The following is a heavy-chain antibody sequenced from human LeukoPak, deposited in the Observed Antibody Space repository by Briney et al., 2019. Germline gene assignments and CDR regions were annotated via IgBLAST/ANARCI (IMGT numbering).Heavy chain of an antibody. D-gene: IGHD2-15*01. Sequence: PGGFLRLSCAASGFTLSDYYMSWIRQAPGKGLEWVSYIGTSGSTIYYADSVKGRFTISRDNAKNSLYLQMNSLRAEDTAVYYCARDYCSGGNCYLYFDYWGQGTLVTVSS. CDR3: ARDYCSGGNCYLYFDY. V-gene: IGHV3-11*01. J-gene: IGHJ4*02. CDR1: GFTLSDYY. CDR2: IGTSGSTI.